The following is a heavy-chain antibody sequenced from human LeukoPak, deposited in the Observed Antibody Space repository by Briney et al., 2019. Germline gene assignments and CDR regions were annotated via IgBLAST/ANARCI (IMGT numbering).Heavy chain of an antibody. Sequence: GASVEVSCKASGYTFTGYYMHWVRQAPGQGLEWMGWINPNSGGTNYAQKFQGRVTMTRDTSISTAYMELSRLRSDDTAVYYCARDKWELLNYYYGMDVWGQGTTVTVSS. CDR3: ARDKWELLNYYYGMDV. CDR2: INPNSGGT. CDR1: GYTFTGYY. V-gene: IGHV1-2*02. J-gene: IGHJ6*02. D-gene: IGHD1-26*01.